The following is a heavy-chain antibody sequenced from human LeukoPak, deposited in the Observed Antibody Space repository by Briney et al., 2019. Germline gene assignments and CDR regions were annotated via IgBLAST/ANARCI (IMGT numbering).Heavy chain of an antibody. V-gene: IGHV3-74*01. J-gene: IGHJ4*02. CDR3: ANVPLAMVTFAGTIDY. CDR1: GFSFSFYW. Sequence: GGSLRLSCAASGFSFSFYWMHWVRQAPGKGPVWVSRIKTDGSIADYADSVKGRFTISRDNAKNTLYLQMNSLRAEDTAVYYCANVPLAMVTFAGTIDYWGQGTLVTVSS. D-gene: IGHD5-18*01. CDR2: IKTDGSIA.